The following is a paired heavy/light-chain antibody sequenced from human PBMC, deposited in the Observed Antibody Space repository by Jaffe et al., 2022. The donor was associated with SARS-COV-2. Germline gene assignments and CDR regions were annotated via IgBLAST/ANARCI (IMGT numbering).Light chain of an antibody. J-gene: IGLJ3*02. CDR2: DVA. CDR1: SSDVGGYNV. CDR3: SSYAGNNNLV. V-gene: IGLV2-8*01. Sequence: QSALTQPPSASGSPGQSVTISCTGTSSDVGGYNVVSWYQQHPGNAPKLMIYDVAKRPSGVPDRFSGSKSGNTASLTVSGLQAEDEADYYCSSYAGNNNLVFGGGTKLTVL.
Heavy chain of an antibody. CDR2: VHYNGNT. J-gene: IGHJ6*03. Sequence: QLQLQESGPGLVRPSETLSLICSVSGGSVDSSSYYWGWIRQPPGKGLEWIGSVHYNGNTYYNPSLKSRVSVSVDTSKNQFALRLSSVTAADTAVYYCARPRGTTLYYYHMDVWGKGTTVAVSS. D-gene: IGHD1-1*01. CDR1: GGSVDSSSYY. CDR3: ARPRGTTLYYYHMDV. V-gene: IGHV4-39*01.